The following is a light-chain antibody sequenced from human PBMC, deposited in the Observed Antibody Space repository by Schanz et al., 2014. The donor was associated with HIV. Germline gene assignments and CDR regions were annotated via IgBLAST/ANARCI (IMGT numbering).Light chain of an antibody. V-gene: IGLV2-14*01. J-gene: IGLJ3*02. CDR2: EVT. Sequence: QSALTQPATVSGSPGQSITVSCTGTSSDVGGYNYVSWYQYHPGKAPKLMIYEVTKRPSGVSNRFSGSKSGNTASLTISGLQAEDEADYFCSSYTSSSTWVFGGGTKVTVL. CDR1: SSDVGGYNY. CDR3: SSYTSSSTWV.